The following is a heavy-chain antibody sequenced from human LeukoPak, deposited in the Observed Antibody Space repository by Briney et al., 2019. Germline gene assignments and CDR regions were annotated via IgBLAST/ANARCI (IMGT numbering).Heavy chain of an antibody. CDR3: AREMVRGVIAYGMDV. V-gene: IGHV4-34*01. J-gene: IGHJ6*04. CDR2: INHSGST. D-gene: IGHD3-10*01. CDR1: GGSFSGYY. Sequence: SETLPLTCAVYGGSFSGYYWSWIRQPPGKGLEWIGEINHSGSTNYNPSLKSRVTTSVDTSKNQFSLKLSSVTAADTAVYYCAREMVRGVIAYGMDVWGKGTTVTVSS.